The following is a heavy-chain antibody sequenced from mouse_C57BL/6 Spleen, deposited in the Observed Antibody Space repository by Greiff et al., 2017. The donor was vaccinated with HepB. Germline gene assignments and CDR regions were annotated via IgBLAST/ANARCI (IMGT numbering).Heavy chain of an antibody. CDR3: ARRGIFYGSSYHWYFDV. D-gene: IGHD1-1*01. Sequence: QVQLQQPGAELVKPGASVKLSCKASGYTFTSYWMQWVKQRPGQGLEWIGEIDPSDSYTNYNQKFKGKATLTVDTSSSTAYMQLSSLTSEDSAVYYCARRGIFYGSSYHWYFDVWGTGTTVTVSS. J-gene: IGHJ1*03. CDR1: GYTFTSYW. CDR2: IDPSDSYT. V-gene: IGHV1-50*01.